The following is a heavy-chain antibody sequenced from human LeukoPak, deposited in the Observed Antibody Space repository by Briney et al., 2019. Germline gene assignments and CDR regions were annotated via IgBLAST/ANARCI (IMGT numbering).Heavy chain of an antibody. CDR3: AREAEVPAAHYYYYYYMDV. CDR2: IIPIFGTA. Sequence: GSSVKVSCKASGGTFSSYAISSVRQAPGQGLEWMGGIIPIFGTANYAQKFQGRVTITTDESTSTAYMELSSLRSEDTAVYYCAREAEVPAAHYYYYYYMDVWGKGTTVTVSS. CDR1: GGTFSSYA. V-gene: IGHV1-69*05. J-gene: IGHJ6*03. D-gene: IGHD2-2*01.